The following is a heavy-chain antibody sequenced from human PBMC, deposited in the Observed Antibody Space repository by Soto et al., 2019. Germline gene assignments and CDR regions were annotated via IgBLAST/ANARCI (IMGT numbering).Heavy chain of an antibody. CDR3: ARESFLAAAVVRRDFDY. D-gene: IGHD6-13*01. CDR1: GDSISSYY. CDR2: IYTSGIT. V-gene: IGHV4-4*07. Sequence: ASETLSLTCTVSGDSISSYYWSWIRQPAGKGLEWIGRIYTSGITNYSPSLKSRVTMSVDTSKNQFSLKLISVTAADTAVYYCARESFLAAAVVRRDFDYWGQGTLVTVSS. J-gene: IGHJ4*02.